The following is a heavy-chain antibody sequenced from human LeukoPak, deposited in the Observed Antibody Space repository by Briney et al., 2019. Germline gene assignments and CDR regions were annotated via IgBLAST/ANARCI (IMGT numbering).Heavy chain of an antibody. D-gene: IGHD4/OR15-4a*01. J-gene: IGHJ4*02. CDR1: GFTVSSNS. V-gene: IGHV3-53*01. CDR3: ARRAGAYSHPYDY. CDR2: IYSSGT. Sequence: GGSLRLSCTVSGFTVSSNSMSWVRQAPGKGLEWVSSIYSSGTHYSDSVKGRFTISRDNSKNTLFLQMNSLRAEDTAVYYCARRAGAYSHPYDYWGQGTLVTVSS.